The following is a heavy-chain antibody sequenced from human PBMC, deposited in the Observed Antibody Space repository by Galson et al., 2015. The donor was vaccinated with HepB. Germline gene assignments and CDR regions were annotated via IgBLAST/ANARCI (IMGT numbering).Heavy chain of an antibody. D-gene: IGHD3-10*01. CDR2: ISGSSIYT. V-gene: IGHV3-11*05. J-gene: IGHJ4*02. CDR1: GFTFSDHY. CDR3: ARELYLVRGVINS. Sequence: SLRLSCAASGFTFSDHYMIWIRQAPGKGLEWVSYISGSSIYTNYADSVKGRFTISRDNAKNSLSLQVNSLRAEDTAVYYCARELYLVRGVINSWGQGTLVTVSS.